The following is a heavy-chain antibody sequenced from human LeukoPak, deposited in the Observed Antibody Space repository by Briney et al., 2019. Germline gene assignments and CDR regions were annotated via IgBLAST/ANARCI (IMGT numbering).Heavy chain of an antibody. CDR2: IYYSGIT. Sequence: SGTLSLTCAVYGGSFSGYYWSWIRQPPGKGLEWIGSIYYSGITYYSGNTYYNPSLKSRVTISVDTSKNQFSLKLSSVTAADTAVYYCARRKGLLPFDYWGQGTLVTVSS. V-gene: IGHV4-34*01. J-gene: IGHJ4*02. D-gene: IGHD3-22*01. CDR3: ARRKGLLPFDY. CDR1: GGSFSGYY.